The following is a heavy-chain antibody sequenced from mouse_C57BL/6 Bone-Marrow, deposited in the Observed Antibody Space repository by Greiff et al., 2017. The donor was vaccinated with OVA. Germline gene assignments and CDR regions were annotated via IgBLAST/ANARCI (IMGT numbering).Heavy chain of an antibody. Sequence: EVKLMESGPELVKPGDSVKISCKASGYSFTGYFMNWVMQSHGKSLEWIGRINPYNGDTFYNQKFKGKATLTVDKSSSTAHMELRSLTSEDSAVYYCASAPGFAYWGQGTLVTVSA. CDR1: GYSFTGYF. J-gene: IGHJ3*01. CDR3: ASAPGFAY. CDR2: INPYNGDT. V-gene: IGHV1-20*01.